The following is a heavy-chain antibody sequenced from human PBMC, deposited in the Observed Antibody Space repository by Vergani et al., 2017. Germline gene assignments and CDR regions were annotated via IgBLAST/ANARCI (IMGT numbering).Heavy chain of an antibody. CDR3: ARLPYPSSRSYYFDY. J-gene: IGHJ4*02. Sequence: EVQLVQSGAAVKQPGESLKISCTCSGYTFTSYWIGWVRQMPGKGLEWMGIIYPGDSDTRYSPSFQGQVTISADKSSSTAYLQWSSLKASDTAMYYCARLPYPSSRSYYFDYWGQGTLVTVSS. CDR1: GYTFTSYW. D-gene: IGHD6-13*01. V-gene: IGHV5-51*01. CDR2: IYPGDSDT.